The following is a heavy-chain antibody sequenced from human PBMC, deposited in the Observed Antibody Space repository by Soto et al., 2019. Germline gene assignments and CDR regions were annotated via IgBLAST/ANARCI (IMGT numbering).Heavy chain of an antibody. CDR3: AKPRSNYYYYYYMDV. V-gene: IGHV3-30*18. J-gene: IGHJ6*03. CDR1: GFTFSSYG. CDR2: ISYDGSNK. Sequence: QVQLVESGGGVVQPGRSLRLSCAASGFTFSSYGMHWVRQAPGKGLEWVAVISYDGSNKYYADSVKGRFTISRDKSKNTLYLQTNSLRAEYTAVYYCAKPRSNYYYYYYMDVWGKGTTVTVSS. D-gene: IGHD3-10*01.